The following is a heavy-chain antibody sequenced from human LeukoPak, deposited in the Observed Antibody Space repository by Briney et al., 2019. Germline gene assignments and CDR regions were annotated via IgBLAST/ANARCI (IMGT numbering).Heavy chain of an antibody. CDR2: INPNSGGT. V-gene: IGHV1-2*02. D-gene: IGHD6-19*01. Sequence: ASVKVSCKTSGYTFTGYYMHWVRQAPGHGLEWMGWINPNSGGTNYAQKFQGRVTMTRDTSISTAYMELSRLRSDDTAVYYCSRDLTPDNIAVAGTDYWGQGTLVTVSS. CDR3: SRDLTPDNIAVAGTDY. CDR1: GYTFTGYY. J-gene: IGHJ4*02.